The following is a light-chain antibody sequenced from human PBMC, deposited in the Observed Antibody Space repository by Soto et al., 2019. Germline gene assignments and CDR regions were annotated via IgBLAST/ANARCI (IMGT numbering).Light chain of an antibody. CDR3: CPYAVNVL. CDR1: SSDVGSYNL. V-gene: IGLV2-23*01. CDR2: EGS. J-gene: IGLJ2*01. Sequence: QSALTQPASVSGSPGQSITISCTGTSSDVGSYNLVSWYQQHPGKAPKLMIYEGSKRPSGVSNRFSGSKSGNTASLTISGLQAEDEADYYCCPYAVNVLFGGGTKL.